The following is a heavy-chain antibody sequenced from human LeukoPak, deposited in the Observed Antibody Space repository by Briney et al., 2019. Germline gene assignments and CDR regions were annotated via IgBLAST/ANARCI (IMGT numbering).Heavy chain of an antibody. CDR3: ATSLVPAAEDGAFDI. Sequence: GGSLRLSCAASGFTFSSYAMSWVRQAPGKGLEWVSSISSSSSYIYYADSVKGRFTISRDNAKNSLYLQMNSLRAEDTAVYYCATSLVPAAEDGAFDIWGQGTMVTVSS. D-gene: IGHD2-2*01. J-gene: IGHJ3*02. CDR2: ISSSSSYI. CDR1: GFTFSSYA. V-gene: IGHV3-21*01.